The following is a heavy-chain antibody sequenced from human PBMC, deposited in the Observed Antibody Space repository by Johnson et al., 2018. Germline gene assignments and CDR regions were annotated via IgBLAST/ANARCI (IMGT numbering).Heavy chain of an antibody. J-gene: IGHJ1*01. CDR3: TKEASGRQHNFQR. Sequence: VQLVESGGGLVQPGGSLRLSCAASGFPFNDYGMTWVRQAPGKGLEWVSSISAAGVSTYYADSVRGRVTISRDFSKNTLYLQMNKLRAEDTAVYYCTKEASGRQHNFQRWGQGTLGTVSS. CDR1: GFPFNDYG. V-gene: IGHV3-23*04. CDR2: ISAAGVST. D-gene: IGHD1-26*01.